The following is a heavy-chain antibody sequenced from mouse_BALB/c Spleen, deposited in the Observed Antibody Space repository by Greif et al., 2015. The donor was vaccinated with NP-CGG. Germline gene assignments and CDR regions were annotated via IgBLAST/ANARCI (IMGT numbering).Heavy chain of an antibody. Sequence: VQLQQSGAELVRPGSSVKISCKASGYAFSSYWMNWVKQRPGQGLEWIGQIYPGDGDTNYNGKFKGKATLTADKSSSTAYMQFSSLTSEDSAVYFCARVGNYYFDYWGQGTTLTVSS. V-gene: IGHV1-80*01. CDR2: IYPGDGDT. D-gene: IGHD2-1*01. CDR3: ARVGNYYFDY. J-gene: IGHJ2*01. CDR1: GYAFSSYW.